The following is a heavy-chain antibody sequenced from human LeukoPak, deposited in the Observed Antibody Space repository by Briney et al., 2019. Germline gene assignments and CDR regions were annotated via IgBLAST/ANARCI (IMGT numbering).Heavy chain of an antibody. J-gene: IGHJ4*02. CDR1: GFTFSSYS. CDR3: ARDRECSGGSCYYPDYYFDY. CDR2: ISSSSSYI. D-gene: IGHD2-15*01. V-gene: IGHV3-21*01. Sequence: PGGSLRLSCAASGFTFSSYSMNWVRQAPGKELEWVSSISSSSSYIYYADSVKGRFTISRDNAKNSLYLQMNSLRAEDTAVYYCARDRECSGGSCYYPDYYFDYWGQGTLVTVSS.